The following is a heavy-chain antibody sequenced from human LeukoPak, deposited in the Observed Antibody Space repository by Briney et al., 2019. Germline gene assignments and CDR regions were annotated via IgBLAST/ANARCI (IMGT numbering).Heavy chain of an antibody. Sequence: SETLSLTCAVYGGSFSCYYWSWIRQPPGKGLEWIGEINHSGSTNYNPSLKSRVTISVDTSKNQFSLQLSSVTAADTAVYYCARGTNIVVVPAARDQNYYYYMDVWGKGTMVTVSS. V-gene: IGHV4-34*01. CDR2: INHSGST. D-gene: IGHD2-2*01. CDR1: GGSFSCYY. CDR3: ARGTNIVVVPAARDQNYYYYMDV. J-gene: IGHJ6*03.